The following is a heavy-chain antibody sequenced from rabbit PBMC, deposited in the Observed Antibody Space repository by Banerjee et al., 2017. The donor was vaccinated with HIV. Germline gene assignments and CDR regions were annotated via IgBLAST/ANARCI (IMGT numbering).Heavy chain of an antibody. D-gene: IGHD6-1*01. CDR3: ARGGYDGDGNGGYAYADYFNL. CDR2: IYIGKDFT. V-gene: IGHV1S7*01. CDR1: TFDFSRYY. J-gene: IGHJ4*01. Sequence: QLKETGGGLVQPGGSLTLSCKVPTFDFSRYYMSWVRQAPGKGLEWIGIIYIGKDFTDYASWVNGRFTISSDNAQNTVDLQMNSLTAADTATYFCARGGYDGDGNGGYAYADYFNLWGPGTLVTVS.